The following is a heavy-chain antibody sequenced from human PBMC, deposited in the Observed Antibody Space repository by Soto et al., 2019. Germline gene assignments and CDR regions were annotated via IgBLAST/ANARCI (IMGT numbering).Heavy chain of an antibody. J-gene: IGHJ4*02. CDR2: IYNSVIT. CDR3: ARGSDATS. V-gene: IGHV4-61*01. D-gene: IGHD5-12*01. CDR1: GASVSSGNQY. Sequence: PSETLSLTCTVSGASVSSGNQYWSWIRQPPGKRLEWIGFIYNSVITNYSPSLKSRVSITADTSRNQFSLKMSSVTAADTAVYYCARGSDATSWGKGAVITVAA.